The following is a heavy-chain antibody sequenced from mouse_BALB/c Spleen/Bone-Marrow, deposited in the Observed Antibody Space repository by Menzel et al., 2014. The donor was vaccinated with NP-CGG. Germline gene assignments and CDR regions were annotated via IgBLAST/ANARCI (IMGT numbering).Heavy chain of an antibody. CDR1: GYTFTSYW. CDR2: IDPSDSYT. CDR3: ARGLYGNSGY. D-gene: IGHD2-1*01. Sequence: QVHVKQSGAELVKPGASVKLSCKASGYTFTSYWMHWVKQRPGQGLEWIGEIDPSDSYTNYNQKFRGKATLTVDKSSSTAYMQLSSLTSEDSAVYYCARGLYGNSGYWGQGTTLTGSS. V-gene: IGHV1-69*02. J-gene: IGHJ2*01.